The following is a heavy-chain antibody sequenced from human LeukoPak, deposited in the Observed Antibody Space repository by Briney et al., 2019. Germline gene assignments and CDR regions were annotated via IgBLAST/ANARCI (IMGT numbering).Heavy chain of an antibody. Sequence: SETLSLTCTVSSGSISSDYSTWIRQPPGKGLEWMGYVYNSGSTNYNPSLKSRVTISVDTSKNQFSLKLTSVTAADTAVYYCARDRRSSTWYYFDYWGQGTLVTVSS. J-gene: IGHJ4*02. V-gene: IGHV4-59*01. CDR2: VYNSGST. D-gene: IGHD6-13*01. CDR1: SGSISSDY. CDR3: ARDRRSSTWYYFDY.